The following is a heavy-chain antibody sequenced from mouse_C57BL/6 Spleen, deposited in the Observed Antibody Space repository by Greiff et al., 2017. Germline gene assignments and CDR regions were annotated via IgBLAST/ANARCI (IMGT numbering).Heavy chain of an antibody. CDR1: GYTFTDYE. Sequence: QVQLQQSGAELVRPGASVTLSCKASGYTFTDYEMHWVKQTPVHGLEWIGAIDPETGGTAYNQKFKGKAILTADKSSSTAYMELRSLTSEDSAVYYCTRRAPYWVFDYWGQGTTLTVSS. CDR2: IDPETGGT. J-gene: IGHJ2*01. V-gene: IGHV1-15*01. CDR3: TRRAPYWVFDY. D-gene: IGHD2-10*01.